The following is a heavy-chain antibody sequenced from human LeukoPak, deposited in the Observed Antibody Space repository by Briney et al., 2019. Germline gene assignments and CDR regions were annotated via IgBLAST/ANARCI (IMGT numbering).Heavy chain of an antibody. CDR2: ISGSGGST. CDR3: AKATPKYDFWSGYYGFYYYGMDV. Sequence: GGSLRLSCAASGFTFSSYAMSWVRQAPGEGLEWVSAISGSGGSTYYADSVKGRFTISRDNSKNTLYLQMNSLRAEDTAVYYCAKATPKYDFWSGYYGFYYYGMDVWGQGTTVTVSS. V-gene: IGHV3-23*01. CDR1: GFTFSSYA. D-gene: IGHD3-3*01. J-gene: IGHJ6*02.